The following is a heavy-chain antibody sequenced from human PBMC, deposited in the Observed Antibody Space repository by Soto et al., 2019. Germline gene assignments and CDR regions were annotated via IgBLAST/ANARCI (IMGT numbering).Heavy chain of an antibody. V-gene: IGHV3-66*01. J-gene: IGHJ2*01. CDR1: GFTVSSNY. Sequence: EVQLVESGGGLVQPGGSLRLSCVASGFTVSSNYMSWVRQAPGKGLEWVSIIYGGGRTNYADSVKGRFTVSRDNYKNILYLQMNSLRAEDTAMYYCCGPSTVTINWFFDLWGRGTLVTVSS. CDR2: IYGGGRT. D-gene: IGHD4-17*01. CDR3: CGPSTVTINWFFDL.